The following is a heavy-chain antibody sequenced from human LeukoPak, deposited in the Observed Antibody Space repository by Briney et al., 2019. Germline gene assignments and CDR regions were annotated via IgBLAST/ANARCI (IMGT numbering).Heavy chain of an antibody. J-gene: IGHJ4*02. D-gene: IGHD3-22*01. V-gene: IGHV4-59*01. CDR3: ARSTWLLDK. Sequence: SETLSLTCTVSGGSISPYYWSWIRQPPGKGLEWIGYIYYSGSTNYNPSPKSRVTISLDTSKNQFSLKLSSVTAADTAVYYCARSTWLLDKWGQGTLVTVSS. CDR1: GGSISPYY. CDR2: IYYSGST.